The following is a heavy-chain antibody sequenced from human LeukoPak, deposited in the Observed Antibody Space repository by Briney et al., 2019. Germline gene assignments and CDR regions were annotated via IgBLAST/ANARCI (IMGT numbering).Heavy chain of an antibody. CDR3: ARGNWHCSSISCYGSNWFDP. V-gene: IGHV3-66*02. CDR1: GFTVSTNY. Sequence: GGSLRLSCAASGFTVSTNYMSWVRQAPGKGLEWVSLIYSSGTTYYTDSVKGRFTISRDNSKNTLYLQMNSLRAGDTAVYYCARGNWHCSSISCYGSNWFDPWGQGTLVTVSS. D-gene: IGHD2-2*01. J-gene: IGHJ5*02. CDR2: IYSSGTT.